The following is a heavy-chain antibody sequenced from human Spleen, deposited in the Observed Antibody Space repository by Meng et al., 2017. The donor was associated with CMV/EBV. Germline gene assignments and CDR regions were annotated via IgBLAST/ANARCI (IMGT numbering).Heavy chain of an antibody. J-gene: IGHJ5*02. CDR2: IIPIFGTT. V-gene: IGHV1-69*05. D-gene: IGHD2-2*01. CDR3: ASYYCSSTSCYSRPPNYWFDP. CDR1: NYA. Sequence: NYAMSWVRQAPGQGLEWMGGIIPIFGTTNYAQKFQGRVTITTDESTRTAYMELSSLRSEDTAVYYCASYYCSSTSCYSRPPNYWFDPWGQGTLVTVSS.